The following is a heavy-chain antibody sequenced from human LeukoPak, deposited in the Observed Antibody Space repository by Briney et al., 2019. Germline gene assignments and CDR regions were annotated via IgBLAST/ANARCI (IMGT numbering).Heavy chain of an antibody. J-gene: IGHJ4*02. CDR3: AREWQGGIAAAGTRIEGDY. CDR1: GFSLSGYW. Sequence: GGSLRLSCAVSGFSLSGYWMTWVRQAPGKGLEWVANIKQDGSEKNYVDSVKGLFTISRDNAENSLFLQMNSLRVEDTAVYYCAREWQGGIAAAGTRIEGDYWGQGTLVAVSS. CDR2: IKQDGSEK. D-gene: IGHD6-13*01. V-gene: IGHV3-7*01.